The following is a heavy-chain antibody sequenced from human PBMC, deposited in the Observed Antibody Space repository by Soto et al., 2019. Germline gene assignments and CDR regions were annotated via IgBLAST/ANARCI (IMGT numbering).Heavy chain of an antibody. CDR3: ARDRRGIDGYSKENYYFDS. D-gene: IGHD4-4*01. CDR1: GFTVSSNY. Sequence: GGFLRLSCAASGFTVSSNYMSWVRQAPGKGLEWVSVIYSDTSTFYADSVKGRFTISRDNSKNTLYLQMNSLRVEDTAVYFCARDRRGIDGYSKENYYFDSWGLGTLVTVSS. V-gene: IGHV3-53*01. J-gene: IGHJ4*02. CDR2: IYSDTST.